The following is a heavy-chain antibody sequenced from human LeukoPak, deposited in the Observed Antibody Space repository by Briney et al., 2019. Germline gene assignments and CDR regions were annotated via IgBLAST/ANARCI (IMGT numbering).Heavy chain of an antibody. Sequence: ASVKLSCKASGYTFTSYYRHWVRQAPGQGLEWMGIINPSGGSTSYAQKFQGRGTMTRDTSTSTVYMELSSLRSEDTVVYYCARDGFPAPDDIVTLYYRGLYYVAYWGQGPVVVVSS. J-gene: IGHJ4*02. D-gene: IGHD3-9*01. V-gene: IGHV1-46*01. CDR1: GYTFTSYY. CDR3: ARDGFPAPDDIVTLYYRGLYYVAY. CDR2: INPSGGST.